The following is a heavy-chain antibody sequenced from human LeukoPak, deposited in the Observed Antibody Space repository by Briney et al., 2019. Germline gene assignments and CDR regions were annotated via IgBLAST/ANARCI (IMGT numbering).Heavy chain of an antibody. Sequence: SETLSLTCTVSGGSISSYYWSWIRQPPGKGLEWIGYIYYSGSTNCNPSLKSRVTISVDTSKNQFSLKLSFVTAADTAVYYCARVRAPRHGDAFDIWGQGTMVTVSS. V-gene: IGHV4-59*01. CDR3: ARVRAPRHGDAFDI. CDR2: IYYSGST. CDR1: GGSISSYY. J-gene: IGHJ3*02. D-gene: IGHD6-6*01.